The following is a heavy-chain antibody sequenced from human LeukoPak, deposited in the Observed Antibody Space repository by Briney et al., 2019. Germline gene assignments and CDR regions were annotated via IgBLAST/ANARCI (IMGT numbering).Heavy chain of an antibody. Sequence: ASVKASCKASGYTFTGNYMHWVRQAPGQGLEYMGYIDPNSGGTYYIQKFQGRVTMTRDMSINTAYVELSSLTSDDTAVYYCARGGGTVAPAPWVPFAYWGQGTLVTVSS. V-gene: IGHV1-2*02. D-gene: IGHD4-11*01. CDR3: ARGGGTVAPAPWVPFAY. CDR1: GYTFTGNY. CDR2: IDPNSGGT. J-gene: IGHJ4*02.